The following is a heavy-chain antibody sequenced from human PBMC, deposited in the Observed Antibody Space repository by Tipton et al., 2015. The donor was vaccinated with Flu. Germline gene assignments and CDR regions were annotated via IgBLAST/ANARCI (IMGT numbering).Heavy chain of an antibody. D-gene: IGHD3-3*01. CDR3: ARDPWSLNFSYQYGMDV. V-gene: IGHV4-4*02. CDR2: VYHDGSS. J-gene: IGHJ6*02. CDR1: GDSISSRNW. Sequence: LSLTCVVSGDSISSRNWWSWVRQPPGKGLEWLGEVYHDGSSKYNSSLKGRVTISVDRSKNQFSLRLTSVTAADTAVYYCARDPWSLNFSYQYGMDVWGQGTTVTVSS.